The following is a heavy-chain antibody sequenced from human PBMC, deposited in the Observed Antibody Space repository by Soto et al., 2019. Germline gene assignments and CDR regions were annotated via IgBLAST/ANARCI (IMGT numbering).Heavy chain of an antibody. CDR1: GYSFTSHW. CDR3: AIPAVRDFLVNDY. CDR2: IYLRDSDT. Sequence: RGESLKISCKASGYSFTSHWIGWVRQMPWKGLEWMGIIYLRDSDTRYSPSFEGQVTISADKSISTAYLQWSSLKASDTAIYYCAIPAVRDFLVNDYWGQGTPVTVSS. J-gene: IGHJ4*02. D-gene: IGHD3-10*01. V-gene: IGHV5-51*01.